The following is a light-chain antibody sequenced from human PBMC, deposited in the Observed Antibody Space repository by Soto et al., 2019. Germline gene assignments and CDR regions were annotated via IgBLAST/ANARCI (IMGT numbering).Light chain of an antibody. Sequence: EIVLTQSPATLSSSPGERATLSCRASQSVSSYLAWYQQKRGQAPRLLIYDASNRATGIPARFSGSGSGTDFTLTISSLEPEDFAVYYCQQRSNWPPITFGQGTRLEIK. CDR1: QSVSSY. J-gene: IGKJ5*01. CDR2: DAS. CDR3: QQRSNWPPIT. V-gene: IGKV3-11*01.